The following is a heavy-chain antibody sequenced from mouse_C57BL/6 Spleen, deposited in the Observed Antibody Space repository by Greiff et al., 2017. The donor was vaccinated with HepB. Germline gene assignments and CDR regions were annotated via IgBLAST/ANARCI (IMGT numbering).Heavy chain of an antibody. CDR1: GFTFTDYY. V-gene: IGHV7-3*01. CDR2: IRNKANGYTT. CDR3: ARDGSSYYYAMDY. Sequence: EVMLVESGGGLVQPGGSLSLSCAASGFTFTDYYMSWVRQPPGKALEWLGFIRNKANGYTTEYSASVKGRFTISRDNSQSILYLQMNALRAEDSATYYCARDGSSYYYAMDYWGQGTSVTVSS. J-gene: IGHJ4*01.